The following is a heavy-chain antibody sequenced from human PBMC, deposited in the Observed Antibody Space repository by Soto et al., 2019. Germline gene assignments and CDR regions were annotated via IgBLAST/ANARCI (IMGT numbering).Heavy chain of an antibody. CDR1: GYTVSEVP. V-gene: IGHV1-24*01. CDR2: FNPVDGET. J-gene: IGHJ4*02. Sequence: QVQLVQSGAEVKKPGASVKVSCKVSGYTVSEVPMHWVRQAPGKGLEWMGGFNPVDGETVYTQNFQGRVTMTEDTSTDTAYMELSSLRSEDTAIYYCATVLYLERGMFDYWGQGTLVTVSS. CDR3: ATVLYLERGMFDY. D-gene: IGHD1-1*01.